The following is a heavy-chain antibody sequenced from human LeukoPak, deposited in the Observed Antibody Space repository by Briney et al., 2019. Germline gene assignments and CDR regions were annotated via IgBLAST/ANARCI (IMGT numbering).Heavy chain of an antibody. J-gene: IGHJ4*02. CDR3: ARLGSGYSYAYDY. CDR1: GGSFSGYY. Sequence: SETLSLTCAVYGGSFSGYYWSWIRQPPGKGLEWIGEINHSGSTNYNPSLKSRVTISVDTSKNRFSLKLSSVTAADTAVYYCARLGSGYSYAYDYWGQGTLVTVSS. CDR2: INHSGST. D-gene: IGHD5-18*01. V-gene: IGHV4-34*01.